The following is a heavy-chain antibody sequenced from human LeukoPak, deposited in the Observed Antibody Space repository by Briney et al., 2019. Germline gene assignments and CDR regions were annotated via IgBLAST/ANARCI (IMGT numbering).Heavy chain of an antibody. Sequence: GESLKISCKGSGSSFTSYWIGWVRQMPGKGLEWMGIIYPGDSDTRYSPSFQGQVTISADKSISTAYLQWSSLKASDTAMYYCARRSYYDFWSGYANWFDPWGQGTLVTVSS. CDR3: ARRSYYDFWSGYANWFDP. D-gene: IGHD3-3*01. J-gene: IGHJ5*02. CDR1: GSSFTSYW. V-gene: IGHV5-51*01. CDR2: IYPGDSDT.